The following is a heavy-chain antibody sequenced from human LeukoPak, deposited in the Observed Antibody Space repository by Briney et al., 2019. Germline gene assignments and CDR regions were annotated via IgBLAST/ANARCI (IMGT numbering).Heavy chain of an antibody. CDR3: ARGPSKGYSSSWYLGH. D-gene: IGHD6-13*01. CDR2: ISYDGSNE. Sequence: GGSLRRYCAASGFIFSSYGMHWVRQAPGKGLEWVAVISYDGSNEYYADSVKGRFTISRDNSTNTLYMEVNSLRAEDTAVYSCARGPSKGYSSSWYLGHWGQGTLVTVSS. J-gene: IGHJ4*02. CDR1: GFIFSSYG. V-gene: IGHV3-30*03.